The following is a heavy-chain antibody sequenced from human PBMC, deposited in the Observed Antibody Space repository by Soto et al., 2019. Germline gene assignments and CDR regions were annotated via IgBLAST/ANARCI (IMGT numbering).Heavy chain of an antibody. J-gene: IGHJ4*02. CDR2: ISYDGSNK. Sequence: GGSLRLSCAASGFTFSSYAMHWVRQAPGKGLEWVAVISYDGSNKYYADSVKGRFTISRDNSKNTLYLQMNSLRAEDTAVYYCARDTFGDDYGYLDYWGQGT. D-gene: IGHD4-17*01. CDR1: GFTFSSYA. CDR3: ARDTFGDDYGYLDY. V-gene: IGHV3-30-3*01.